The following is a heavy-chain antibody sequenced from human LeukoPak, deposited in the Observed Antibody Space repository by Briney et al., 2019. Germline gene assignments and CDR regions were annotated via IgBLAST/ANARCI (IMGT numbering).Heavy chain of an antibody. CDR3: ARDNEEDIVATINVRWFDP. D-gene: IGHD5-12*01. Sequence: GGSLRLSCAASGFTVSSNYMSWVRQAPGKGLEWVSSISSSSSYIYYADSVKGRFTISRDNAKNSLYLQMNSLRAEDTAVYYCARDNEEDIVATINVRWFDPWGQGTLVTVSS. V-gene: IGHV3-21*01. J-gene: IGHJ5*02. CDR1: GFTVSSNY. CDR2: ISSSSSYI.